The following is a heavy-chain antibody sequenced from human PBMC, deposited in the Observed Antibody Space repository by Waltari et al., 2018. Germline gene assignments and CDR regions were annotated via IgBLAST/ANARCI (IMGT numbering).Heavy chain of an antibody. D-gene: IGHD6-6*01. CDR1: GFTFCIYE. Sequence: EVQLVESGGGVVQSGGSLRVSCAASGFTFCIYEMNWVRQAPGKGLEWIASISSRLNTIYYADSVKGRFTISRDNAKNSLHLQMNSLRAEDTAVYYCATRYGSSSMDYWGQGTLVTVSS. J-gene: IGHJ4*02. CDR3: ATRYGSSSMDY. CDR2: ISSRLNTI. V-gene: IGHV3-48*03.